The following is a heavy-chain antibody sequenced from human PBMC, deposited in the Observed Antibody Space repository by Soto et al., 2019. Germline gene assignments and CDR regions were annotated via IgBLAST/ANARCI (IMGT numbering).Heavy chain of an antibody. V-gene: IGHV1-18*01. J-gene: IGHJ3*02. Sequence: ASVKVSCKASGGTFSSYAISWVRQAPGQGLEWMGGISANNGNTNYAQKLQGRVTMTTDTSTSTAYMELRSLRSDDTAVYYCARDRVVAATHDAFDIWGQGTMVTVSS. CDR3: ARDRVVAATHDAFDI. CDR1: GGTFSSYA. D-gene: IGHD2-15*01. CDR2: ISANNGNT.